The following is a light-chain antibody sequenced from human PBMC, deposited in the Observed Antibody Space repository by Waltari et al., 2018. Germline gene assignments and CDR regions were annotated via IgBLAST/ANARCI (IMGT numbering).Light chain of an antibody. Sequence: DIQMTQSPSTLSASVGDRVTITCRASQSISSWMGWHQQKPGKAPNLLIYKASTLESGVPSRFGGSGSGTEFTLTISGLQPDDFATYYCEQYYSYPLTFGGGTKVEIK. V-gene: IGKV1-5*03. J-gene: IGKJ4*01. CDR1: QSISSW. CDR2: KAS. CDR3: EQYYSYPLT.